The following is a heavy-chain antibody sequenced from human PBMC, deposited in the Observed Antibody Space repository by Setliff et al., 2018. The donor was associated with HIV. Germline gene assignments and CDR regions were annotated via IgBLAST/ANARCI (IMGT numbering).Heavy chain of an antibody. CDR3: ARGLKGGGYYFDY. J-gene: IGHJ4*01. Sequence: SETLSLTCAVSGDSISGNYWSWVRQPPGKGLEWIGYVYYSGSTNYNPSLKSRVTLSFDTSKNNFSLNLNSVTATDTAVYYCARGLKGGGYYFDYWGQGMLVTVSS. D-gene: IGHD1-26*01. V-gene: IGHV4-59*01. CDR2: VYYSGST. CDR1: GDSISGNY.